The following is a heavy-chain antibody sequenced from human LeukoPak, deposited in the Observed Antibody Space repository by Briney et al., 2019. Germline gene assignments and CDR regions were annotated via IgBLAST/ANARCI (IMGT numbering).Heavy chain of an antibody. CDR1: GFTLSNYA. Sequence: GGSLRLSCAVSGFTLSNYAMSWVRQAPGKGLEWISAISESGGNTYYADSVKGRFTISIDNSKNTLFLQMKSLTADDTALYYCAKRREDGYTYFDYWGQGALVTVSS. CDR3: AKRREDGYTYFDY. V-gene: IGHV3-23*01. J-gene: IGHJ4*02. D-gene: IGHD5-24*01. CDR2: ISESGGNT.